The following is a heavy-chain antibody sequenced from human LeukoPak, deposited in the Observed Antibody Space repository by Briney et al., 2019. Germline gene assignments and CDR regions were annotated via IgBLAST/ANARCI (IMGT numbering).Heavy chain of an antibody. V-gene: IGHV1-69*13. Sequence: ASVKVSCKASGGTFSSYAISWVRQAPGQGLEWMGGIIPIFGTANYAQKFQGRVTITADESTSTAYMELSSLRSEDTAVYYCATHPTAMVLYVGYWGQGTLVTVSS. CDR2: IIPIFGTA. CDR1: GGTFSSYA. CDR3: ATHPTAMVLYVGY. J-gene: IGHJ4*02. D-gene: IGHD5-18*01.